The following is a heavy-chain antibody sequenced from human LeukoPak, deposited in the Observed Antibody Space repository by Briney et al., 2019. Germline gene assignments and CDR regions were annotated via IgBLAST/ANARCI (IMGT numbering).Heavy chain of an antibody. CDR3: ARAYCSSTSCYIDY. V-gene: IGHV1-18*03. Sequence: GASVTVSCTASGYTFTSYGISWVRQAPGQGLEWMGWISAYNGNTNYAQKLQGRVTMTTDTSTSTAYMELRSLRSDDMAVYYCARAYCSSTSCYIDYWGQGTLVTVSS. J-gene: IGHJ4*02. D-gene: IGHD2-2*01. CDR2: ISAYNGNT. CDR1: GYTFTSYG.